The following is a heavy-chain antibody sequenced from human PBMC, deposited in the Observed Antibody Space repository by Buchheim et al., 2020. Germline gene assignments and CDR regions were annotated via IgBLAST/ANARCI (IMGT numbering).Heavy chain of an antibody. CDR3: ARRGIVVVTANRVAFDY. D-gene: IGHD2-21*02. V-gene: IGHV4-34*01. CDR1: GGSFSGYY. J-gene: IGHJ4*02. Sequence: QVQLQQWGAGLLKPSETLSLTCAVYGGSFSGYYWSWIRQPPGKGLEWIGEINNSGRTNYNPSLKSRVTISVDTSKNQFSLKLSSVTAADTAVYYCARRGIVVVTANRVAFDYRGQGTL. CDR2: INNSGRT.